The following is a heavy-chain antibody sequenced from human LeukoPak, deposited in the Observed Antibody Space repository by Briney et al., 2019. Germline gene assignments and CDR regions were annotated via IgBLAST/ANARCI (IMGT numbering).Heavy chain of an antibody. V-gene: IGHV4-59*01. CDR3: ARGPLYDSSGYYFVYFDY. CDR2: IYYSGST. CDR1: GGSISSYY. Sequence: KPSETLSLTCTVSGGSISSYYWSWIRQPPGKGLEWIGYIYYSGSTNYNPSLKSRVTISVETSKNQFSLKLSSVTAADTAVHYCARGPLYDSSGYYFVYFDYWGQGTLVTVSS. D-gene: IGHD3-22*01. J-gene: IGHJ4*02.